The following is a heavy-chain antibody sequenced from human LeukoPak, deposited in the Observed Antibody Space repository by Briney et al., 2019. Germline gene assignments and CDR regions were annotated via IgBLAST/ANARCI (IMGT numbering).Heavy chain of an antibody. CDR2: IYSGVST. Sequence: PGGSLSLSCAASGFTFSRNYMSWGRQAPGKGLEWVSVIYSGVSTYYADSVKAPFTISRDNSKNTLYLQMNSLRAEDTAVYYCARDLVDYYYMDVWGKGTTVTVSS. V-gene: IGHV3-53*01. J-gene: IGHJ6*03. CDR3: ARDLVDYYYMDV. CDR1: GFTFSRNY. D-gene: IGHD3-9*01.